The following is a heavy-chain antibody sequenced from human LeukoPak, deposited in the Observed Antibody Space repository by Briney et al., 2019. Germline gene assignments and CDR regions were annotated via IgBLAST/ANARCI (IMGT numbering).Heavy chain of an antibody. CDR3: ARVEGPYYYGMDV. CDR1: GGTFISYA. CDR2: IIPIFGTA. V-gene: IGHV1-69*13. Sequence: ASVKVSCKASGGTFISYAISWVRQAPGQGLEWMGGIIPIFGTANYAQKFQGRVTITADESTSTAYMELSSLRSEDTAVYYCARVEGPYYYGMDVWGQGTTVTVSS. J-gene: IGHJ6*02.